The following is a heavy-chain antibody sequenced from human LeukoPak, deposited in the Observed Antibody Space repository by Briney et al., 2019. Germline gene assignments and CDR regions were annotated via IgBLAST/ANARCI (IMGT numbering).Heavy chain of an antibody. CDR2: ITQDGSEK. V-gene: IGHV3-7*01. CDR3: ARQYSSSSPPGDY. CDR1: GFTFSSYW. D-gene: IGHD6-13*01. J-gene: IGHJ4*02. Sequence: HSGGSLRLSCAASGFTFSSYWMTWVRQAPGKGLESVANITQDGSEKYYVDSVKGRFTISRDNAKNSLYLQMNSLRAEDTAVYWCARQYSSSSPPGDYWGQGTLVTVSS.